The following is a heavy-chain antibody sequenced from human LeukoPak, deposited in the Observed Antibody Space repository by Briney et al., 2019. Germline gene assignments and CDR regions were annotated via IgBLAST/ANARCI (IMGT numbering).Heavy chain of an antibody. CDR1: GFXFSDYY. CDR2: ISSSSSYT. V-gene: IGHV3-11*03. Sequence: PGGSLRLSCAASGFXFSDYYMSWIRQAPGKGQEWVSYISSSSSYTNYADSVKGRFTISRDNAKNSLYLQMNSLRAEDTAVYYCARMSGIAAATYFDYWGQGTLVTVSS. D-gene: IGHD6-13*01. J-gene: IGHJ4*02. CDR3: ARMSGIAAATYFDY.